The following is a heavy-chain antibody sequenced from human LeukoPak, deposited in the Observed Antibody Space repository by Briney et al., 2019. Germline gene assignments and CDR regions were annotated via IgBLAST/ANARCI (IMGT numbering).Heavy chain of an antibody. D-gene: IGHD3-3*01. Sequence: GGSLRLSCAASGFTFDDYGMSWVRQAPGKGLEWVSAISGSGGRTNYADSVKGRFTISRDNSKNTLYLQMNSLRDEDTAVYYCAKEYDFWSGERFDYWGQGTLVSVSS. J-gene: IGHJ4*02. V-gene: IGHV3-23*01. CDR2: ISGSGGRT. CDR3: AKEYDFWSGERFDY. CDR1: GFTFDDYG.